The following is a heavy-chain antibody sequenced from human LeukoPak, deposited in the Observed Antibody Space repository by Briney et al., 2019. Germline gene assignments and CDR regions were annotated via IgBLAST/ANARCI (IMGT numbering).Heavy chain of an antibody. Sequence: KTSETLSLTCAVYGGSFSGYYWSWIRQPPGKGLEWIGEINHSGSTNYNPSLKSRVTISVDTSKNQFSLKLSSVTAADTAVYYCARGSCSSTSCFWWYFDYWGQGTLVTVSS. CDR3: ARGSCSSTSCFWWYFDY. CDR1: GGSFSGYY. V-gene: IGHV4-34*01. D-gene: IGHD2-2*01. J-gene: IGHJ4*02. CDR2: INHSGST.